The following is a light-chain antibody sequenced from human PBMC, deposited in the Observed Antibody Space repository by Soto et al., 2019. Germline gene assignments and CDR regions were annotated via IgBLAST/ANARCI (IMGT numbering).Light chain of an antibody. V-gene: IGLV2-14*01. CDR3: NSYTRSSTLV. CDR2: EVS. Sequence: QSVLTQPASVSGSPGQSITISCTGSSSDIGGYNYVSWYQQHPGKAPKLMIYEVSYRPSGVSNRFSGSKSGNTASLTISGLQAEDEADYYCNSYTRSSTLVFGSGTKVTVL. J-gene: IGLJ1*01. CDR1: SSDIGGYNY.